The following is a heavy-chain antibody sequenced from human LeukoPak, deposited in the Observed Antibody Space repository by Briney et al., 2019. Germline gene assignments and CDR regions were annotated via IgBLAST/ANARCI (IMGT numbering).Heavy chain of an antibody. Sequence: GASVKVSCKASGYTFIGYYMHWLRQAPGQGLEWMGWIDPNSGGTYYAQKFQGRVTMTRDTSISTAYMELSRLRSDDTAVYYCARDEVTDGDFAFDIWGQGTMVTVSS. V-gene: IGHV1-2*02. J-gene: IGHJ3*02. CDR3: ARDEVTDGDFAFDI. CDR1: GYTFIGYY. D-gene: IGHD2-21*01. CDR2: IDPNSGGT.